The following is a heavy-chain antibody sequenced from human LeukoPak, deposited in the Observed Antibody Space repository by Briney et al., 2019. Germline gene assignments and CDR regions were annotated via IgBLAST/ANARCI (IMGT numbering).Heavy chain of an antibody. CDR3: AGNYNRSGPDY. D-gene: IGHD3-22*01. CDR1: GFTFRNYV. Sequence: PGGSLRLSCAASGFTFRNYVIHWVRQAPGKGLEWVEVIWYDGSNKYYAHSMKGPSTISRDNSKNTLYLQMNSLRAEDTAVYYWAGNYNRSGPDYWSQGTLVTVSA. V-gene: IGHV3-33*08. J-gene: IGHJ4*02. CDR2: IWYDGSNK.